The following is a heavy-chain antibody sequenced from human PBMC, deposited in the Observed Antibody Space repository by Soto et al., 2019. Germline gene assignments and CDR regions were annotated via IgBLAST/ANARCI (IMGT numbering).Heavy chain of an antibody. D-gene: IGHD3-22*01. Sequence: GGSLRLSCAASGFTFSSYWMHWVRQAPGKGLVWVSRINSDGSSTSYADSVKGRFTISRDNAKNTLYLQMNSLRAEDTAVYYCARDSWAGADSISPALDYWGQGTLVTVSS. J-gene: IGHJ4*02. CDR1: GFTFSSYW. CDR3: ARDSWAGADSISPALDY. V-gene: IGHV3-74*01. CDR2: INSDGSST.